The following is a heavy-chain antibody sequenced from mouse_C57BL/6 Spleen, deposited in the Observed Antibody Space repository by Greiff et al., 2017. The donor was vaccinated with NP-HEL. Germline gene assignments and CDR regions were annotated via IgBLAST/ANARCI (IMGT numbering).Heavy chain of an antibody. CDR2: INPNNGGT. J-gene: IGHJ4*01. V-gene: IGHV1-18*01. CDR3: ARGSHYYGSPNYAMDY. CDR1: GYTFTDYN. D-gene: IGHD1-1*01. Sequence: LMEPGASVKIPCKASGYTFTDYNMDWVKQSHGKSLEWIGDINPNNGGTIYNQKFKGKATLTVDKSSSTAYMELRSLTSEDTAVYYCARGSHYYGSPNYAMDYWGQGTSVTVSS.